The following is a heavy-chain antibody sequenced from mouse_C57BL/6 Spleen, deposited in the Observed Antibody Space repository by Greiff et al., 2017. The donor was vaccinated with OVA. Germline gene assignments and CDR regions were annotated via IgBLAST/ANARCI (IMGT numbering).Heavy chain of an antibody. CDR3: ARPYYGSSYGRNYAMDY. D-gene: IGHD1-1*01. V-gene: IGHV14-3*01. Sequence: VQRQQSVAELVRPGASVKLYSTASFFNIKNTYMHWVKQRPEQGLEWIGRIDPANGNTKYAPKFQGKATITADTSSNTAYLQLSSLTSEDTAIYYCARPYYGSSYGRNYAMDYWGQGTSVTVSS. J-gene: IGHJ4*01. CDR1: FFNIKNTY. CDR2: IDPANGNT.